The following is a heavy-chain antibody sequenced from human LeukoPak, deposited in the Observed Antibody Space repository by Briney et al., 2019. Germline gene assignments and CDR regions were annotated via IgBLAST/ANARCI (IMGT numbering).Heavy chain of an antibody. CDR3: TTDHPTAIITNPY. V-gene: IGHV3-15*01. J-gene: IGHJ4*02. D-gene: IGHD3-22*01. CDR2: IKRKTDGETT. Sequence: GGSLRLSCAASGFTFSNAWMSWVRQAPGKGLEWIALIKRKTDGETTDYAALLNGRFTISRDDSKSIVYLQMNSLTTEDTAVYYCTTDHPTAIITNPYWGQGTLVTVSS. CDR1: GFTFSNAW.